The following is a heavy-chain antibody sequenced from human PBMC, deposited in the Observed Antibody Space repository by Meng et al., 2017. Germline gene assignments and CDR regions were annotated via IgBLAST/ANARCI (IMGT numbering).Heavy chain of an antibody. V-gene: IGHV3-15*01. D-gene: IGHD3-9*01. CDR3: TWDDKAVSDY. CDR2: IKSNTDGGTA. CDR1: GFYFSNAW. Sequence: VILVALGEDVVKPGWSIILSCAASGFYFSNAWMSGVRQAPGKGLEWVGRIKSNTDGGTAEYAAPVTGRFTISRDDSKSTLYLQMSGLRIDDTGVYYCTWDDKAVSDYWGQGTLVTVSS. J-gene: IGHJ4*02.